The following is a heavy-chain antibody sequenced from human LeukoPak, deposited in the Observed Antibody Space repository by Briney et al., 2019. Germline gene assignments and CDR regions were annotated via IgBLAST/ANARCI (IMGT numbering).Heavy chain of an antibody. D-gene: IGHD3-22*01. J-gene: IGHJ4*02. Sequence: ASVKVSCKASGYTFTGYYMHWVRQAPGQGLEWMGWINPNSGGTNYAQKFQGRVTITRDTSASTASMELSSLTSEDTAVYYCARGLPGSSYSSFDYWGQGTLVTVSS. CDR2: INPNSGGT. CDR3: ARGLPGSSYSSFDY. CDR1: GYTFTGYY. V-gene: IGHV1-2*02.